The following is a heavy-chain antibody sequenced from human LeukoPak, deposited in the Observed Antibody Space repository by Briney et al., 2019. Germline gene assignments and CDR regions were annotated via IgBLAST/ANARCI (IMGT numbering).Heavy chain of an antibody. Sequence: ASVKVSCKASGYTFTSYGISWVRQAPGQGLEWMGWISAYNGNTNYAQELQGRVTMTTDTSTSTAYMELRSLRSDDTAVYYCARDRKLRYFDWLPRYYYGMDVWGQGTTVTVSS. J-gene: IGHJ6*02. D-gene: IGHD3-9*01. CDR2: ISAYNGNT. V-gene: IGHV1-18*01. CDR3: ARDRKLRYFDWLPRYYYGMDV. CDR1: GYTFTSYG.